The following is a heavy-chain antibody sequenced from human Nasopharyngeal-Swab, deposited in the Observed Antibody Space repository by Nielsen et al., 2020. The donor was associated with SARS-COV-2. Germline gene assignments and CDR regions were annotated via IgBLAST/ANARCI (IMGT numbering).Heavy chain of an antibody. D-gene: IGHD3-16*01. CDR3: TRLSLGGDY. J-gene: IGHJ4*02. CDR1: GFTFSGSA. CDR2: IRSKANSYAT. V-gene: IGHV3-73*01. Sequence: GESLKISCAASGFTFSGSAMHWVRQASGKGLEWVGRIRSKANSYATAYAASVKGRFTISRDDSKNTAYLQMNSLKTEDTAVYYCTRLSLGGDYWGQGTPVTVSS.